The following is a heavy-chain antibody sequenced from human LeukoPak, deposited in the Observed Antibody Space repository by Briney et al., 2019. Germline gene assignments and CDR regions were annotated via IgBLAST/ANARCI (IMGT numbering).Heavy chain of an antibody. J-gene: IGHJ4*02. CDR3: AKDALGISDYFDY. CDR1: GFTFDDYA. D-gene: IGHD7-27*01. V-gene: IGHV3-9*01. Sequence: SGRSLRLSCAASGFTFDDYAMHWVRQAPGKGLECVSGISWNSGSIGYADSVKGRFTISRDNAKNSLYLQMNSLRAEDTALYYCAKDALGISDYFDYWGQGTLVTVSS. CDR2: ISWNSGSI.